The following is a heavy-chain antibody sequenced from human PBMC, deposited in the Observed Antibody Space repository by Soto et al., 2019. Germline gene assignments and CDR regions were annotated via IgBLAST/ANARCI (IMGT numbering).Heavy chain of an antibody. D-gene: IGHD3-22*01. CDR3: ARGLPTYYDSSGYAFDI. V-gene: IGHV1-18*01. Sequence: ASVKVSCKASGYTFTSYGISWVRQAPGQGLEWMGWISAYNGNTNYAQKLQGRVTMTTDTSTSTAYMERRSLRSADTAVYDCARGLPTYYDSSGYAFDIWGQGTMVTVSS. J-gene: IGHJ3*02. CDR1: GYTFTSYG. CDR2: ISAYNGNT.